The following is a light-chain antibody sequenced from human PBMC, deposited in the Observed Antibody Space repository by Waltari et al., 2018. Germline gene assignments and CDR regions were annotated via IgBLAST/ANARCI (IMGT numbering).Light chain of an antibody. V-gene: IGKV3-15*01. J-gene: IGKJ2*01. CDR3: QQYNNWPPT. CDR1: QSVSSN. CDR2: GAS. Sequence: EIVMTQSPATLSVSPGERATLSCRASQSVSSNLAWYQQKPGQAPRVLICGASTRSTGIPARFSGSGSGTEFTLTISSLQSEDFAVYYCQQYNNWPPTFGQGTKLEIK.